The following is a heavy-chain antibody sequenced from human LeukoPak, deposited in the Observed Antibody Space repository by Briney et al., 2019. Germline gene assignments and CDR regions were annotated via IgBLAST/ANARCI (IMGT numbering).Heavy chain of an antibody. Sequence: GGSLRLSCAASGFTFSSYGMHWVRQAPGKGLEWVTVISYDGSNKYYADSVKGRFTISRDNSQNTLYLQMNSLRPEDTAVYFCARDPGDYVWGSYRYGSGSLDFWGQGTLVTVSS. V-gene: IGHV3-30*03. D-gene: IGHD3-16*02. CDR3: ARDPGDYVWGSYRYGSGSLDF. J-gene: IGHJ4*02. CDR1: GFTFSSYG. CDR2: ISYDGSNK.